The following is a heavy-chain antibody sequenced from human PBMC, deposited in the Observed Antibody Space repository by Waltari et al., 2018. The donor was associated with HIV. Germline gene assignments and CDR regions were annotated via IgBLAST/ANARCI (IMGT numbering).Heavy chain of an antibody. V-gene: IGHV3-23*01. J-gene: IGHJ6*02. CDR3: AKDRPRGFGGVIVPPGMDV. Sequence: EVQLLESGGGLVQPGGSLRLSCAASGFTFSSYAMSWVRPAPGTGLEGVSAISGSGGSTYYADSVKGRFTISRDNSKNTLYLQMNSLRAEDTAVYYCAKDRPRGFGGVIVPPGMDVWGQGTTVTVSS. CDR1: GFTFSSYA. D-gene: IGHD3-16*02. CDR2: ISGSGGST.